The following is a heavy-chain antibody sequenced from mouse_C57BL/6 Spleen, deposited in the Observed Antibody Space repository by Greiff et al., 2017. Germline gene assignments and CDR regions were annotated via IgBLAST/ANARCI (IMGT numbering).Heavy chain of an antibody. J-gene: IGHJ2*01. Sequence: VQLQQSGAELARPGASVKLSCKASGYTFTSYGISWVKQRTGQGLEWIGEIYPRSGNTYYNEKFKGKATLTADKSSSTAYMELRSLTSEDSAVYFCARSSGTPYYFDYWGQGTTLTVSS. CDR3: ARSSGTPYYFDY. D-gene: IGHD1-1*01. CDR2: IYPRSGNT. V-gene: IGHV1-81*01. CDR1: GYTFTSYG.